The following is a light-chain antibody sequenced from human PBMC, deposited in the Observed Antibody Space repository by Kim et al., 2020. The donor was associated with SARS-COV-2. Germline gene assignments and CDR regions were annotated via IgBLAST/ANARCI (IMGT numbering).Light chain of an antibody. Sequence: DIQMTQSPSTLSASVGDRATITCRASQSVSSWLAWYQQKPGEAPKLLIYKASTGEGGVPSRISGRGSGTEFTLTINTLLPDDFAIYSCEQYDSHPYTFGQGTKLEI. V-gene: IGKV1-5*03. CDR1: QSVSSW. J-gene: IGKJ2*01. CDR2: KAS. CDR3: EQYDSHPYT.